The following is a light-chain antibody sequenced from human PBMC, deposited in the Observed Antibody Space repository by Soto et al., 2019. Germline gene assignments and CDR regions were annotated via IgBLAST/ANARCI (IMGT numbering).Light chain of an antibody. J-gene: IGKJ2*02. V-gene: IGKV2-28*01. CDR3: MQALQTPRT. Sequence: DIVMTQSPLSLPVTPGEPASISCRSSQSLLYSNGYNYLDWYLQKPGQSPQLLIYLPFNRSSGVPDRVSGSGSGTDFTLKISRVEAEDVGVYYCMQALQTPRTFGQGTKLEIK. CDR2: LPF. CDR1: QSLLYSNGYNY.